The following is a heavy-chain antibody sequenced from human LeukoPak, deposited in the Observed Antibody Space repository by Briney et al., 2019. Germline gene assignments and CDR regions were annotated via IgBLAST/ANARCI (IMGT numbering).Heavy chain of an antibody. CDR3: ARRRKYCSSTSCYGPYYYYMDV. Sequence: SETLSLTCTVSGASLNISYWSWIRQPPGKGLEWIGYIYYSGSTNYNPSLKSRVTISVDTSKNQFSLKLSSVTAADTAVYYCARRRKYCSSTSCYGPYYYYMDVWGKGTTVTVSS. V-gene: IGHV4-59*01. CDR1: GASLNISY. D-gene: IGHD2-2*01. J-gene: IGHJ6*03. CDR2: IYYSGST.